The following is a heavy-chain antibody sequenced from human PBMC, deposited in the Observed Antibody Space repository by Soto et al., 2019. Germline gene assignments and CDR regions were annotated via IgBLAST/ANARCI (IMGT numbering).Heavy chain of an antibody. D-gene: IGHD5-18*01. V-gene: IGHV3-23*01. CDR2: ISANGRNT. CDR1: GFTFSSYA. CDR3: AKDLSSLGWLALGAPFDS. J-gene: IGHJ4*02. Sequence: EVHLLESGGNVVQPGGSLRLSCAASGFTFSSYAMNWVRQAPGKGLEWVSSISANGRNTYYADSVKGRFTISRDRSKNTLYLRLGSLRVEDTAIYYCAKDLSSLGWLALGAPFDSWVQGTLFTVSS.